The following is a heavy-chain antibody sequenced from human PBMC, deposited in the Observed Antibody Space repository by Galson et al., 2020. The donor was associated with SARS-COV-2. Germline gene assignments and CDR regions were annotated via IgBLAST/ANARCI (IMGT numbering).Heavy chain of an antibody. J-gene: IGHJ5*02. CDR1: GFIVSSNY. D-gene: IGHD6-13*01. Sequence: GESLKISCAASGFIVSSNYMSWVRQAPGKGLALVSDIYSGGTTYYADSVKGRFTISRDNSKNTLYLQMNSLRAEDTAVYYCATQPGIAAAGTSWGQGTLVTVSS. V-gene: IGHV3-53*01. CDR2: IYSGGTT. CDR3: ATQPGIAAAGTS.